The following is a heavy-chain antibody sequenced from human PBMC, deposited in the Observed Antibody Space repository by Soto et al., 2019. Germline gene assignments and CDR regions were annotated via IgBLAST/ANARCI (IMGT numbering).Heavy chain of an antibody. J-gene: IGHJ4*02. V-gene: IGHV4-39*01. CDR2: IYYSGST. CDR3: ARSDGRY. CDR1: GGSISSSSYY. Sequence: PSETLSLTCTVSGGSISSSSYYWGWIRQPPGKGLEWIGSIYYSGSTYYNPSLKSRVTISVDTSKNQFSLRLSSVTAADTAVYYCARSDGRYWGQGALVTVS.